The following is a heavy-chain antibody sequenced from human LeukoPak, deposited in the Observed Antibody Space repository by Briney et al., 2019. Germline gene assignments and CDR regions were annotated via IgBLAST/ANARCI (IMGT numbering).Heavy chain of an antibody. J-gene: IGHJ5*02. CDR2: ISYSGSTT. V-gene: IGHV3-48*03. CDR3: ARAGPPALDP. CDR1: GFTFANFE. Sequence: PGGSLRLSCAASGFTFANFEMNWVRQAPGTGLEWVSYISYSGSTTSYADSVKGRFTISRDNAKNSLYLQMNSLRAEDTAVYYCARAGPPALDPWGRGTLVTVSS.